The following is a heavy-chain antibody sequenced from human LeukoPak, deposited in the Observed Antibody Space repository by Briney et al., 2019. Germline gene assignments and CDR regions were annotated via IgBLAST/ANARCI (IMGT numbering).Heavy chain of an antibody. V-gene: IGHV1-24*01. CDR2: FDPEDGET. D-gene: IGHD1-26*01. Sequence: GASVKVSCKVSGYTLTELSMHWVRQAPGKGLEWMGGFDPEDGETIYAQKFQGRVTMTEDTSTDTAYMELSSLRSDDTAVYYCARKVGATHYYYYYGMDVWGQGTTVTVSS. CDR3: ARKVGATHYYYYYGMDV. J-gene: IGHJ6*02. CDR1: GYTLTELS.